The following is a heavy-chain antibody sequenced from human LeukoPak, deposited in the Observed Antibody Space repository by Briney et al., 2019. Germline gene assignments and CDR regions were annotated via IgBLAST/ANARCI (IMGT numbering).Heavy chain of an antibody. Sequence: PSQTPSLTGIVSGGSISSGCYSWSWIRQPAGKGLEWIGRIYTSGSTNYNPSLKSRVTISVDTAKNQFALKLSSVTAADTAVYYCAREPDQYYYDSSGYFSYNWFDPWGQGTLVTVSS. J-gene: IGHJ5*02. CDR3: AREPDQYYYDSSGYFSYNWFDP. V-gene: IGHV4-61*02. CDR2: IYTSGST. D-gene: IGHD3-22*01. CDR1: GGSISSGCYS.